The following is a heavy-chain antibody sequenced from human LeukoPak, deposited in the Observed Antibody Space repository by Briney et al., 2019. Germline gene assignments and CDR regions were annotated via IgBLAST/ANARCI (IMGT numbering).Heavy chain of an antibody. CDR1: GGSISSSNW. V-gene: IGHV4-4*02. CDR3: ARGLFRGSGWPEFDY. CDR2: IYHSGST. D-gene: IGHD6-19*01. Sequence: KSSETLSLTCAVSGGSISSSNWWSWVRQPPGKGLEWIGEIYHSGSTNYNPSLKSRVTISVDTSKNQFSLKLNSVTAADTAVYYCARGLFRGSGWPEFDYWGQGTLVTVSS. J-gene: IGHJ4*02.